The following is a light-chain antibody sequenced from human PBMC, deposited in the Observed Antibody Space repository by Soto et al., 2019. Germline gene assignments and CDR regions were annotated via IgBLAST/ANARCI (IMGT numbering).Light chain of an antibody. Sequence: ILMTQSPATLSVSPGERATLSCRATESFSHNLPWYQQKPAQAPRLLIYDASTRATGIPARFSGSGSGTEFTLTISGLQSEDFAVYYCQQYNNWPPWTFGQGTKVEIK. J-gene: IGKJ1*01. V-gene: IGKV3-15*01. CDR2: DAS. CDR1: ESFSHN. CDR3: QQYNNWPPWT.